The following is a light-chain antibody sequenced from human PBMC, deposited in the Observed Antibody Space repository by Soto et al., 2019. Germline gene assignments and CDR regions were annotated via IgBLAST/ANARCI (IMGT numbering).Light chain of an antibody. J-gene: IGLJ2*01. CDR1: SSDVGAYNF. V-gene: IGLV2-14*03. CDR2: DVT. Sequence: QSVLTQPASVSGSPGQSITISCTGTSSDVGAYNFVSWYQQHPGKAPKLMIYDVTNRPSGVSSRFSGSKSGHTASLAISGLQAEDEADYYCSSYTTSNTLVFGGGTKLTVL. CDR3: SSYTTSNTLV.